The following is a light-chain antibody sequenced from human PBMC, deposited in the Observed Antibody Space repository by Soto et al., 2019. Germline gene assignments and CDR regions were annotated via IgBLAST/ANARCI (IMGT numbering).Light chain of an antibody. V-gene: IGKV3-15*01. J-gene: IGKJ1*01. CDR3: QHYNYWPPKT. CDR1: QSVGNN. CDR2: GAY. Sequence: IVMTQSPSTLSVSPGERTTLCCRSSQSVGNNLAWYQQKPGQAPRLLIYGAYTRATGIPARFSGSGSGTDFTLTISSLQSEDFAVYYCQHYNYWPPKTFGQGTKVDIK.